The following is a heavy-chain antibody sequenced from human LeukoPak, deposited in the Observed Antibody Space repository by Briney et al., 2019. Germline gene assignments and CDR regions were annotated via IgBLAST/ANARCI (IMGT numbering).Heavy chain of an antibody. CDR2: IYYSGST. CDR1: GGSIRNYY. CDR3: ARHTRGDVFDI. J-gene: IGHJ3*02. Sequence: SETLSLTCTVSGGSIRNYYWSWIRQPPGKGLEWIGNIYYSGSTRNNPSLKSRVTISADTSKNQLSLKLSSVTAADTAVYYCARHTRGDVFDIWGQGTMVTVSS. D-gene: IGHD2-2*02. V-gene: IGHV4-59*01.